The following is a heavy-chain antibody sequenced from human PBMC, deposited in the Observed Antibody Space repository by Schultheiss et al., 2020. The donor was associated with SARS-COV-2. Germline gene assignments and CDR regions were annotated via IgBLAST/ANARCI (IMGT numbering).Heavy chain of an antibody. D-gene: IGHD3-10*01. CDR1: GFTFSTYE. J-gene: IGHJ4*02. CDR3: ARAGWFREGFDY. Sequence: GGSLRLSCAASGFTFSTYEMNWVRQAPGKGLEWVSGISWNSGSIGYADSVKGRFTISRDNAKNSLYLQMNSLRAEDTAVYYCARAGWFREGFDYWGQGTLVTVSS. V-gene: IGHV3-48*03. CDR2: ISWNSGSI.